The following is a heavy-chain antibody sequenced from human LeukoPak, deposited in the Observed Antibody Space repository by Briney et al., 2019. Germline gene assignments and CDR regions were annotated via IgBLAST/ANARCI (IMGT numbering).Heavy chain of an antibody. Sequence: PGGSLRLSCAASGFTVSSNYMSWVRQAPGKGLEWVSVIYSGGSTYYADSVKGRFTISRDNSKNTLYLQMNSLRAEDTAVYYCASTHSSSLNAYYGMDVWGQGTTVTVSS. J-gene: IGHJ6*02. CDR3: ASTHSSSLNAYYGMDV. V-gene: IGHV3-53*01. D-gene: IGHD6-13*01. CDR1: GFTVSSNY. CDR2: IYSGGST.